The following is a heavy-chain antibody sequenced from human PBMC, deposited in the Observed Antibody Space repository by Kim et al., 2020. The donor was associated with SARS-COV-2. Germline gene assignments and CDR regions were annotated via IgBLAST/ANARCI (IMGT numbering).Heavy chain of an antibody. CDR3: ARVPNHSSWDFDY. CDR2: ISSSSSYI. V-gene: IGHV3-21*01. J-gene: IGHJ4*02. CDR1: GFTFSSYS. Sequence: GGSLRLSCAASGFTFSSYSMNWVRQAPGKGLEWVSSISSSSSYIYYADSVKGRFTISRDNAKNSLYLQMNSLRAEDTAVYYCARVPNHSSWDFDYWGQGTLVTVSS. D-gene: IGHD6-13*01.